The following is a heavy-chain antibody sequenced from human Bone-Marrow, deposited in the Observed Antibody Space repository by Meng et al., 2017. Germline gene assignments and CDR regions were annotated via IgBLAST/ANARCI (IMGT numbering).Heavy chain of an antibody. V-gene: IGHV1-46*02. CDR3: TRVAGMRENYFDY. J-gene: IGHJ4*02. D-gene: IGHD1-26*01. CDR2: IDPSGSSA. CDR1: GYNFNDHY. Sequence: ASVKVSCKASGYNFNDHYVHWVRQAPGQGLEWMGVIDPSGSSASYVQKFQGRLTMTTDTSTSTVYMELSGLKSEDTAVYFCTRVAGMRENYFDYWGQGTLVTVSS.